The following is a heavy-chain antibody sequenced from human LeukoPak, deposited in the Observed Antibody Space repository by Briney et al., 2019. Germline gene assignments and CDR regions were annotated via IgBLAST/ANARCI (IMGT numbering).Heavy chain of an antibody. V-gene: IGHV4-34*01. J-gene: IGHJ4*02. D-gene: IGHD5-24*01. CDR2: INHSGSI. Sequence: PSETLSLTCRVYGGSLSGYYGTWIRQPPGKGLEWIGEINHSGSINYNPSLKSRVIMSVDTSKNQFSLNVRSVTAADTAVYYCGKFRYGYMGLDSWGQGTLVTVSS. CDR3: GKFRYGYMGLDS. CDR1: GGSLSGYY.